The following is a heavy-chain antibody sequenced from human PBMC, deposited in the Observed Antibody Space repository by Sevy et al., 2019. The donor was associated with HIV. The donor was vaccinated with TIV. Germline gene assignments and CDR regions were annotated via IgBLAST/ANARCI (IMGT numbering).Heavy chain of an antibody. D-gene: IGHD1-26*01. CDR3: TAGVGTSDFDY. CDR2: IKSKTDGGTR. V-gene: IGHV3-15*01. J-gene: IGHJ4*02. Sequence: GGSLRLSCAASGFTVNSNYMTWVRQAPGKGLEWVGRIKSKTDGGTRDFAAPVKGRFAIARDDSKNTLSLQMDSLKTEDTAVYYCTAGVGTSDFDYWGQGILVTVSS. CDR1: GFTVNSNY.